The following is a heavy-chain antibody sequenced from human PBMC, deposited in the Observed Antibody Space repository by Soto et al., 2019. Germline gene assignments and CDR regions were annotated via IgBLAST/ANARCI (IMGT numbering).Heavy chain of an antibody. J-gene: IGHJ6*02. V-gene: IGHV3-23*01. CDR2: ITGSGGRT. CDR1: GFTFHAYA. Sequence: GGSLRLSCEGSGFTFHAYALSWVRQAPGKGLEWVSAITGSGGRTFYADSVKGRFTISRDNSKTTLYLQMTSLRVEDTAMYYCVRENYYYGMDVWGQGTAVTVSS. CDR3: VRENYYYGMDV.